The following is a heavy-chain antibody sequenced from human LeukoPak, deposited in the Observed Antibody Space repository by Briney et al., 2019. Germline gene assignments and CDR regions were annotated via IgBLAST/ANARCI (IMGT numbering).Heavy chain of an antibody. D-gene: IGHD3-10*01. CDR3: ARASDYYGSGGVYFDY. CDR1: GGTFSSYA. Sequence: GASVNVSCKASGGTFSSYAISWVRQAPGQGLEWMGGIIPIFGTANYAQKFQGRVTITADESTSTAYMELSSLRSEDTAVYYCARASDYYGSGGVYFDYWGQGTLVTVSS. J-gene: IGHJ4*02. CDR2: IIPIFGTA. V-gene: IGHV1-69*13.